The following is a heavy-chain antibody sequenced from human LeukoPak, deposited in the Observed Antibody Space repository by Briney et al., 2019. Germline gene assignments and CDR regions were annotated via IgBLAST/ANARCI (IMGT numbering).Heavy chain of an antibody. CDR3: ARRQWLVKGLDY. CDR1: GNSISSSSYY. Sequence: SETLSLTCTVSGNSISSSSYYWVWIRQPPGKGLEWIGSINYYGKTYYNPSVKSRVTISVDTSKNQFSLMVRSVTAADTAVYYCARRQWLVKGLDYWGQGTLVTVSS. D-gene: IGHD6-19*01. CDR2: INYYGKT. J-gene: IGHJ4*02. V-gene: IGHV4-39*07.